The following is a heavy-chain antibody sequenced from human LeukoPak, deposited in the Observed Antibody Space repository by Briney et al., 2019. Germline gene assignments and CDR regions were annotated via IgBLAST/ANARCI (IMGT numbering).Heavy chain of an antibody. D-gene: IGHD1-26*01. J-gene: IGHJ3*02. Sequence: GGSLRLSCAASGFTFSSYGMSWVRQAPGKGLEWVSAISGSGGSTYYADSVKGRFTISRDNSKNTLYLQMNSLRAEDTAVYYCAKVRGLYVVGASDDAFDIRGQGTMVTVSS. CDR1: GFTFSSYG. CDR3: AKVRGLYVVGASDDAFDI. CDR2: ISGSGGST. V-gene: IGHV3-23*01.